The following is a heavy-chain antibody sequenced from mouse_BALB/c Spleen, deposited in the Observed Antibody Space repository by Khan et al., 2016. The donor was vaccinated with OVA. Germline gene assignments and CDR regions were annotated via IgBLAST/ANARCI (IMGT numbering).Heavy chain of an antibody. CDR1: GYTFTSYW. V-gene: IGHV1-5*01. J-gene: IGHJ3*01. CDR2: IYPGNTDT. CDR3: TRRNWDVAWFGY. Sequence: VQLQQSGTVLARPGASVKMSCKASGYTFTSYWMHWVKQRPGQGLEWIGDIYPGNTDTNYNQKFKGKAKLTAVTSTSTAYMELSSLTNEDSAVYYCTRRNWDVAWFGYWGQGTLVTVSA. D-gene: IGHD4-1*01.